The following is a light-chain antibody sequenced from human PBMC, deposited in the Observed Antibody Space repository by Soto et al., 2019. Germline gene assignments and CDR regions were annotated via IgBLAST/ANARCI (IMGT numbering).Light chain of an antibody. J-gene: IGKJ3*01. CDR3: QQYVTSPFT. CDR2: GTS. Sequence: ESVLTQSPGTLSLSPGDTATLSFRASQSVSSSYLAWYQQKPGQSPRLLIYGTSGRATGIPDRFIGSGSGTDFTLTISRLEPEDFAVYYCQQYVTSPFTFGPGTKVDIK. V-gene: IGKV3-20*01. CDR1: QSVSSSY.